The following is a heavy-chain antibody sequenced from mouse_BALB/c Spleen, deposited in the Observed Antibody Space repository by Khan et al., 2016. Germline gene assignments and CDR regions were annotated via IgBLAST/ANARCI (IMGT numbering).Heavy chain of an antibody. CDR3: ARMYYGDY. J-gene: IGHJ2*01. CDR2: IDPPNDNT. D-gene: IGHD1-1*01. CDR1: GFSIQDTY. V-gene: IGHV14-3*02. Sequence: VQLQQSGAELVKPGASVKLSCTASGFSIQDTYIHWVRQRPEQGLDWNGRIDPPNDNTKYDPKFQGKATITADTSSNTAYLQLSSLTYEDTAVYYCARMYYGDYWGQGTTLTVSS.